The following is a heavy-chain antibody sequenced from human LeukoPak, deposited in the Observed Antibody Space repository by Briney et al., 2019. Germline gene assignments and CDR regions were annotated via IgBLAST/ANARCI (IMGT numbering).Heavy chain of an antibody. J-gene: IGHJ6*02. Sequence: GGSLRLSCAASGFTFSSYAMHWVRQAPGKGLEWVAVISYDGSNKYYADSVKGRFTISRDNSKNTLYLQMNSLRAEDTAVYYCARETYYYGMDVWGQGTTVTVSS. V-gene: IGHV3-30-3*01. CDR2: ISYDGSNK. CDR3: ARETYYYGMDV. CDR1: GFTFSSYA.